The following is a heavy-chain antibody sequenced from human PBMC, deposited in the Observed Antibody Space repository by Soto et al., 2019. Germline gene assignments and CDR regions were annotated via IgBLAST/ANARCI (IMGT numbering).Heavy chain of an antibody. CDR3: AKDMASIVVVTAIPEYYFDY. V-gene: IGHV3-23*01. CDR1: GFTFSSYA. Sequence: EVQLLESGGGLVQPGGSLRLSCAASGFTFSSYAMSWVRQAPGKGLEWVSAISGSGGSTYYADSVKGRFTIPRDNSKNTLYLQMNRLRAEDTAVYYCAKDMASIVVVTAIPEYYFDYWGQGTLVTVSS. D-gene: IGHD2-21*02. J-gene: IGHJ4*02. CDR2: ISGSGGST.